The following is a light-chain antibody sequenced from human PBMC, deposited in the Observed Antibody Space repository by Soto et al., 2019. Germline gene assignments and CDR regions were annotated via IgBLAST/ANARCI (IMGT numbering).Light chain of an antibody. J-gene: IGLJ1*01. CDR3: SSYAGSNNYV. Sequence: QSGLTRPPSASGSPGQPFTISCPGPSSDVGGYNYVSWYQQHPGKAPKLMIYEVSKRPSGVPDRFSGSRSGDTASLTVSGLHTEDEADYYCSSYAGSNNYVFGTGTKVTVL. V-gene: IGLV2-8*01. CDR2: EVS. CDR1: SSDVGGYNY.